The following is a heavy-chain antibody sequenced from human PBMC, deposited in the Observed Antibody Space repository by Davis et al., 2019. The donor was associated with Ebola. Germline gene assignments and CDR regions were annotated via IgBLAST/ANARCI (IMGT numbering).Heavy chain of an antibody. J-gene: IGHJ5*02. D-gene: IGHD4-17*01. V-gene: IGHV3-74*01. Sequence: GESLKISCAASGFTFSSYWMHWVRQAPGKGLVWVSRINSDGSSTSYADSVKGRFTISRDNAKNTLYLQMNSLRAEDTAVYYCARRRTYGDLNWFDPWGQGTLVTVSS. CDR2: INSDGSST. CDR1: GFTFSSYW. CDR3: ARRRTYGDLNWFDP.